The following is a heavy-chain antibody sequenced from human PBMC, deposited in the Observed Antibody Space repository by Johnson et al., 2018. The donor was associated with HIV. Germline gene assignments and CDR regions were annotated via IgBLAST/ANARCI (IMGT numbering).Heavy chain of an antibody. CDR3: ARDGRITGTKDAFDI. D-gene: IGHD1-7*01. V-gene: IGHV3-30*04. Sequence: QVQLVESGGGVVRPGGSLRLSCAASGFTFSSYAMHWVRQAPGKGLEWVAVISYDGSNKYYADSVKGRFTISRDNSKNTLYLQMNSLRAEDTAVYYCARDGRITGTKDAFDIWGQGTMVTVSS. CDR2: ISYDGSNK. J-gene: IGHJ3*02. CDR1: GFTFSSYA.